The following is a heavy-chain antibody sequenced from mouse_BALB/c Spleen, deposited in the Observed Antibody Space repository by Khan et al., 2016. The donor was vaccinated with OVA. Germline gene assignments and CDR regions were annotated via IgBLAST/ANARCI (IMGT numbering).Heavy chain of an antibody. CDR1: GFTFSSYT. J-gene: IGHJ4*01. Sequence: EVELVESGGGLVKPGGSLKLSCAASGFTFSSYTMSWVRQTPEKRLEWVATISSGGSYTYYPDSVKGRFTISRDNAKNTLYLQMSSLKSEDTAMYYCTREIDYGYDEDYYAMDYWGQGTSVTVSS. D-gene: IGHD2-2*01. CDR3: TREIDYGYDEDYYAMDY. V-gene: IGHV5-6-4*01. CDR2: ISSGGSYT.